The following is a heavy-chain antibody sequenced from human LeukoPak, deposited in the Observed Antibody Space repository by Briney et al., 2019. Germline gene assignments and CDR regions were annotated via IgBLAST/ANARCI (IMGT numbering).Heavy chain of an antibody. J-gene: IGHJ3*01. Sequence: PGGSLRLSCAASGFTVSSNYMSWVRQAPGKGLEWVSVIYSGGSTYYADSVKGRFTISRDNSKNTLYLQMNSLRAEDTAVYYCARAMVNYDSRTFDVWGQGTMVTVSS. CDR2: IYSGGST. V-gene: IGHV3-53*01. CDR1: GFTVSSNY. CDR3: ARAMVNYDSRTFDV. D-gene: IGHD3-22*01.